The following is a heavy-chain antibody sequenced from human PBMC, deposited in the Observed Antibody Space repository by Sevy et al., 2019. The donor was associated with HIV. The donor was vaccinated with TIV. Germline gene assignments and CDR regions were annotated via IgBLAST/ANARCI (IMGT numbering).Heavy chain of an antibody. Sequence: SETLSLTCTVSGGSISSGGYYWSWIRQHPGKGLEWIGYIYYSGSTYYNPSLKSRVTISVDTSKNQFSLKLSSVTAADTAVYYCARAPRGYCTNGVCYFFDYWGQGTLVTVSS. V-gene: IGHV4-31*03. D-gene: IGHD2-8*01. CDR2: IYYSGST. J-gene: IGHJ4*02. CDR1: GGSISSGGYY. CDR3: ARAPRGYCTNGVCYFFDY.